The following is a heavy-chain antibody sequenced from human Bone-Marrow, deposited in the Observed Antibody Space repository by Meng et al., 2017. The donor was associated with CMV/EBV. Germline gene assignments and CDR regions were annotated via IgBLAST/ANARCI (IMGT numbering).Heavy chain of an antibody. CDR1: GGSFSGYY. J-gene: IGHJ5*02. CDR3: ARGGYYYDSSGYYYGWFDP. CDR2: INHSGST. Sequence: SETLSLTCAVYGGSFSGYYWSWIRQPPGKGLEWIGEINHSGSTNYNPSLKSRVTISVDTSKNQFSLKLSSVTAADTAVYFCARGGYYYDSSGYYYGWFDPWGQGTLVTVSS. V-gene: IGHV4-34*01. D-gene: IGHD3-22*01.